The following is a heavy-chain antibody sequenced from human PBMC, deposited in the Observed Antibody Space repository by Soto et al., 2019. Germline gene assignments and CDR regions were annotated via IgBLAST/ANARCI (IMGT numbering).Heavy chain of an antibody. CDR2: IYYSGST. D-gene: IGHD5-18*01. Sequence: SETLSLTCTVSGGSVSSGSYYWSWIRQPPGKGLEWIGYIYYSGSTNYNPSLKSRVTISVDTSKNQFSLKLSSVTAADTAVYYCARSWVGPDGYSYGFDYWGQGTLVTVSS. V-gene: IGHV4-61*01. J-gene: IGHJ4*02. CDR3: ARSWVGPDGYSYGFDY. CDR1: GGSVSSGSYY.